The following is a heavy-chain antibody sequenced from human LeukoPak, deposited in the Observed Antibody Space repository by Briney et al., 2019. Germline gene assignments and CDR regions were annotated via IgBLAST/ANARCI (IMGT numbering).Heavy chain of an antibody. V-gene: IGHV1-58*02. D-gene: IGHD6-19*01. CDR1: GFTFTSSA. J-gene: IGHJ1*01. CDR2: IVVGSGNT. Sequence: SVKVSCKASGFTFTSSAMQWVRQARGQRLEWIGWIVVGSGNTNYAQKFQERVTITRDMSTSTAYMELSSLRSEDTAVYYCARSNPGIAVAGTRYFQHWGQGTLVTVSS. CDR3: ARSNPGIAVAGTRYFQH.